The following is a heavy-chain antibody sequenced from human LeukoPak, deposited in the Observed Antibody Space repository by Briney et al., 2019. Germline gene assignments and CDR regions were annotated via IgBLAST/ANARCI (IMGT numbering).Heavy chain of an antibody. J-gene: IGHJ4*01. Sequence: SETLSLTCIVSGASMTRYYWSWIRQSPGKGLEWIGYIYYDGSTNYNPSLQSRVTISVDTSKNQFSLNLTSVTAADMAVYYCVRDEGCLDAPYFEYWGQGPLVTVPS. V-gene: IGHV4-59*01. CDR3: VRDEGCLDAPYFEY. CDR1: GASMTRYY. D-gene: IGHD2-2*01. CDR2: IYYDGST.